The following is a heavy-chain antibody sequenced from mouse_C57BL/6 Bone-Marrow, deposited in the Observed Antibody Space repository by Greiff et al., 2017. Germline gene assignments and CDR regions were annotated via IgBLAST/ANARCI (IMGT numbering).Heavy chain of an antibody. D-gene: IGHD3-2*02. Sequence: QVQLQQPGAELVMPGASVKLSCKASGYTFTSYWMHWVKQRPGQGLEWIGEIDPSDSYTNYNQKFKGKSTLTVDKSSSTAYMQLSSLTSEGSAVYYCALQLRLQGYWGEGTLVTVSA. CDR2: IDPSDSYT. V-gene: IGHV1-69*01. CDR1: GYTFTSYW. CDR3: ALQLRLQGY. J-gene: IGHJ3*01.